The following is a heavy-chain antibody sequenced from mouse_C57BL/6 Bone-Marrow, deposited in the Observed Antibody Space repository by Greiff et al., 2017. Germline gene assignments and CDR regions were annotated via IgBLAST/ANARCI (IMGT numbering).Heavy chain of an antibody. CDR3: AIDYGSSYWYFDV. CDR2: IYPRDGST. V-gene: IGHV1-85*01. CDR1: GYTFTSYD. J-gene: IGHJ1*03. D-gene: IGHD1-1*01. Sequence: LVESGPELVKPGASVKLSCKASGYTFTSYDINWVKQRPGQGLEWIGWIYPRDGSTKYNEKFKGKATLTVDTSSSTAYMELHSLTSEDSAVYFCAIDYGSSYWYFDVWGTGTTVTVSS.